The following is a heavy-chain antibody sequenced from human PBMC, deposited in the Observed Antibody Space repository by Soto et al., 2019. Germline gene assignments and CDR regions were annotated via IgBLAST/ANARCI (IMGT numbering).Heavy chain of an antibody. CDR3: ARNGDYVLDY. Sequence: QVQLQESGPGLVKPSGTLSLTCAVSGGSISSGYWWSWVRQPPWKGLEWIGEISHSGSTNYNPSLKSRVIISLDESKNQFSLKLSSVTAADTAVYYCARNGDYVLDYWGQGTQVTVSS. V-gene: IGHV4-4*02. D-gene: IGHD4-17*01. J-gene: IGHJ4*02. CDR1: GGSISSGYW. CDR2: ISHSGST.